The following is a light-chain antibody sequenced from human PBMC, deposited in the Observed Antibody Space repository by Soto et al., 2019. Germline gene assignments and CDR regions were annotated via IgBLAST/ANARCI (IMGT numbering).Light chain of an antibody. CDR1: QSISSY. V-gene: IGKV1-39*01. CDR2: AAS. J-gene: IGKJ1*01. Sequence: DIQMTQSPSSLSASVGDRVTITCRASQSISSYLNWYQQKPGKAPNLLIYAASTLQSRVPSRFSGSGSGTDFTLTISSLQPEDFATYYCQQSYSIRTFGQGTKVEI. CDR3: QQSYSIRT.